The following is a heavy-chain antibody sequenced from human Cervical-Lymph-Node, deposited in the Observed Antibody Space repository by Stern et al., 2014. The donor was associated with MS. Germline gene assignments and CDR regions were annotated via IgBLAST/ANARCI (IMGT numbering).Heavy chain of an antibody. CDR1: GFIFSSYA. V-gene: IGHV3-23*04. D-gene: IGHD3-10*01. CDR3: ARGGAGGSASINWFDT. Sequence: EVQLVESGGGSVQPGGSLRLSCAASGFIFSSYALTWVRQAPGKGLEWVSSISASGDSIFYADAVKGRFTISRDKSKTTVDLQVNSLSAEDTAIYYCARGGAGGSASINWFDTWGQGTLVTVSS. CDR2: ISASGDSI. J-gene: IGHJ5*02.